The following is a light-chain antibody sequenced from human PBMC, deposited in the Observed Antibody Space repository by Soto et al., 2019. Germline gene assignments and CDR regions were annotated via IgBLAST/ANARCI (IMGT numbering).Light chain of an antibody. J-gene: IGKJ2*01. CDR1: QSINDW. CDR3: QQYKSYSA. CDR2: DAS. Sequence: DIQMTQSPSTLSASVGDRVTITCRASQSINDWLAWYQQKPGKAPKILISDASTLETGVPSRFSGSGSGTEFTLTIISLQPDDFATYYCQQYKSYSAFGQGTKLEIK. V-gene: IGKV1-5*01.